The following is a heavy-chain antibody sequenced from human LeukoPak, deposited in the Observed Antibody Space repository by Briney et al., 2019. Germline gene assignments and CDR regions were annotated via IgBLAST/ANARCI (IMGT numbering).Heavy chain of an antibody. J-gene: IGHJ4*02. Sequence: SETLSLTCTVSGGSISSGGSYWGWIRQPPGKGLEWIGSIYYIGSTYYNPSLKSRVTISVDTSKNQFSLKLSSVTAADTAFYYCARGDPREVEVFDYWGQGTLVTVSS. V-gene: IGHV4-39*07. D-gene: IGHD1-1*01. CDR2: IYYIGST. CDR3: ARGDPREVEVFDY. CDR1: GGSISSGGSY.